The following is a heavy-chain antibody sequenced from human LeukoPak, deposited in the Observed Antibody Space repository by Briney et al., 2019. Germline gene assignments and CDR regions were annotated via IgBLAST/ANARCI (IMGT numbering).Heavy chain of an antibody. D-gene: IGHD3-10*01. J-gene: IGHJ4*02. CDR2: ISGSGGST. CDR1: GFTFSSYA. CDR3: AKDITWFGEPYPYFDY. V-gene: IGHV3-23*01. Sequence: GGSLRLSCAASGFTFSSYAMNWVRQAPGKGLEWVSAISGSGGSTYYADSVKGRFTISRDNSKNTLYLQMNSLRAEDTAVYYCAKDITWFGEPYPYFDYWGQGTLVTVSS.